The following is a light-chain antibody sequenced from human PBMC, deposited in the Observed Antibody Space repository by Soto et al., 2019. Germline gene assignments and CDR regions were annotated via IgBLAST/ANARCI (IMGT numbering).Light chain of an antibody. V-gene: IGKV3-11*01. CDR3: QQRNTWPPT. Sequence: EIVLTQSPATLSLSPGERDTLSCRASQIVDSYLAWYQQKPGQAPRLLIYDASNRATGIPARFSGSGSGTDLTLTISSLEPEDFAVYYCQQRNTWPPTFGQGTRLEMK. J-gene: IGKJ5*01. CDR1: QIVDSY. CDR2: DAS.